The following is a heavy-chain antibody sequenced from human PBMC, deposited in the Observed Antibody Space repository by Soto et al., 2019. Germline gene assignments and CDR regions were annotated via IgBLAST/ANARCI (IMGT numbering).Heavy chain of an antibody. CDR2: IIPIFGTA. CDR3: ARDCLGQQLVHHAFDI. D-gene: IGHD6-13*01. CDR1: GGTFSSYA. V-gene: IGHV1-69*01. Sequence: QVQLVQSGAEVKKPGSSVKVSCKASGGTFSSYAISWVRQAPGQGLEWMGGIIPIFGTANYAQKFQGRVTITADESKSTAYMERSSLRSEDTAVYYCARDCLGQQLVHHAFDIWGQGTMVTVSS. J-gene: IGHJ3*02.